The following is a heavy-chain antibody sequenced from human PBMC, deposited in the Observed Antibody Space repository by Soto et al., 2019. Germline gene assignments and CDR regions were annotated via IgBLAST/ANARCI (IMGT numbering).Heavy chain of an antibody. CDR3: ARDPQNSSSSRGNY. D-gene: IGHD6-13*01. V-gene: IGHV1-69*08. CDR1: GGTFSSYT. Sequence: QVQLVQSGAEVKKPGSSVKVSCKASGGTFSSYTISWVRQAPGQGLEWMGRIIPILGIANYAQKFQGRVTITADKSTSTAYMELSSLRSEDTAVYYCARDPQNSSSSRGNYWGQGTLVTVSS. CDR2: IIPILGIA. J-gene: IGHJ4*02.